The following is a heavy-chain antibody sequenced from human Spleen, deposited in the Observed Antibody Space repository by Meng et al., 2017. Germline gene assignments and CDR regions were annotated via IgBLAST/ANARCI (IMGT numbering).Heavy chain of an antibody. D-gene: IGHD1-26*01. Sequence: SETLSLTCTSSGGTITSHYWSWIRQPPGKGLEWIGHIYSSGTTYYNPSLKSRVTISVDTSKNQLSLKLSSVTAADTAVYYCASLKGYTGSYYQYSFDYWGQGTLVTVSS. CDR1: GGTITSHY. CDR3: ASLKGYTGSYYQYSFDY. CDR2: IYSSGTT. J-gene: IGHJ4*02. V-gene: IGHV4-59*11.